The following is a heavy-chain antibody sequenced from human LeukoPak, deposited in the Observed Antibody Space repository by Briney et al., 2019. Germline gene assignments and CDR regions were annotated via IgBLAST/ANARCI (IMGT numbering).Heavy chain of an antibody. Sequence: SETLSLTCTVSSGSISTSNYYWSWIRQPPGKGLEWIGEINHSGSTNYNPSLKSRVTISVDTSKNQFSLKLSSVTAADTAVYYCARGRGGLANWFDPWGQGTLVTVSS. CDR3: ARGRGGLANWFDP. CDR2: INHSGST. J-gene: IGHJ5*02. V-gene: IGHV4-39*07. CDR1: SGSISTSNYY. D-gene: IGHD3-16*01.